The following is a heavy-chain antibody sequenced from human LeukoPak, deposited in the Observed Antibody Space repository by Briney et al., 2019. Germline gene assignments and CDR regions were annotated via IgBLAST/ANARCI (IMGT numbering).Heavy chain of an antibody. D-gene: IGHD2-21*02. J-gene: IGHJ5*02. CDR2: IFYSGNT. V-gene: IGHV4-59*08. Sequence: SETLSLTCTVSGGSMTSYYWTWVRQSPGKGLEWIGFIFYSGNTIFNPSLKSRVTMSIDMSKSQFSLRLTSVTAADTAVYYCARQVTTAVGWFDPWGQGILVSVSS. CDR3: ARQVTTAVGWFDP. CDR1: GGSMTSYY.